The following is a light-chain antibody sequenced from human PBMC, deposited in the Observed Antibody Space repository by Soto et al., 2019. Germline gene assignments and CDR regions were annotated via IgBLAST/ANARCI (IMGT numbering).Light chain of an antibody. Sequence: DIQMTQSPSSLSASVGDRVTITCRASQRISNYLNWYQQKPGKAPKLLIHAASSLQSGVPSRFSGRGSGTDFTLTISSLQPEDFATYYCQQSDSIPRTFGQGTKVEV. J-gene: IGKJ1*01. CDR2: AAS. CDR3: QQSDSIPRT. CDR1: QRISNY. V-gene: IGKV1-39*01.